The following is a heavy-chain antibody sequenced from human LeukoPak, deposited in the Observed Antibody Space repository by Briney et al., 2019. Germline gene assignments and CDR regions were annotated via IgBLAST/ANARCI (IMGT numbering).Heavy chain of an antibody. D-gene: IGHD4-23*01. CDR3: ARERGVDYGDNVEGGWFGP. V-gene: IGHV4-4*07. J-gene: IGHJ5*02. CDR1: GGSISSYY. CDR2: INTSGST. Sequence: PSETLSLTCTVSGGSISSYYWTWIRQSAGKGLEWIGRINTSGSTNYNPSLRSRVTMSVNTSKNQFSLNLTSVTAADTAVYYCARERGVDYGDNVEGGWFGPWGQGTLVTVSS.